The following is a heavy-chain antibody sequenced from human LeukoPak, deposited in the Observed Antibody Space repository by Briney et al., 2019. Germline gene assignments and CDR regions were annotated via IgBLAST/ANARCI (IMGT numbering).Heavy chain of an antibody. CDR3: ARARYGSGSYYLY. Sequence: SETLSLTCTVSGGSISSYYWSWLRQPPGKGLEWIGYIYYSGSTNYNPSLKSRVTMSVDTSKSQFSLKLSSVTAADTAVYYCARARYGSGSYYLYWGQGTLVTVSS. J-gene: IGHJ4*02. CDR2: IYYSGST. D-gene: IGHD3-10*01. V-gene: IGHV4-59*12. CDR1: GGSISSYY.